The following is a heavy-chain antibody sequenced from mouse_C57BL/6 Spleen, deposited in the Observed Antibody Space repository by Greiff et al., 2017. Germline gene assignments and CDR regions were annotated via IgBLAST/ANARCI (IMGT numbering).Heavy chain of an antibody. CDR1: GFNIKDYY. D-gene: IGHD2-4*01. CDR2: IDPEDGDT. CDR3: TTGDYDLYAMDY. Sequence: EVQLQQSGAELVRPGASVKLSCTASGFNIKDYYMHWVKQRPEQGLEWIGRIDPEDGDTEYAPKFQGKATMTADTSSNTAYLQLSSLTSEDTAVYYCTTGDYDLYAMDYWGQGTSVTVSS. V-gene: IGHV14-1*01. J-gene: IGHJ4*01.